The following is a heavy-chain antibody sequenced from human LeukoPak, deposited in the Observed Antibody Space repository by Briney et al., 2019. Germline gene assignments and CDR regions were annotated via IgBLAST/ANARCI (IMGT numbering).Heavy chain of an antibody. Sequence: PGRSLRLSCAASGFTFSSYAMHWVRQAPGKGLEWVAVISYDGSNKYYADSVKGRFTISRDNSKNTLYLQMNSLRAEDTAVYYCAVGPQQLLDYWGQGTLVTVSS. D-gene: IGHD6-13*01. V-gene: IGHV3-30-3*01. CDR2: ISYDGSNK. J-gene: IGHJ4*02. CDR3: AVGPQQLLDY. CDR1: GFTFSSYA.